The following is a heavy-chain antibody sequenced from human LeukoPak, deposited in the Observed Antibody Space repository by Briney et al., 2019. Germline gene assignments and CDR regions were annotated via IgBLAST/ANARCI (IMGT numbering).Heavy chain of an antibody. D-gene: IGHD3-22*01. J-gene: IGHJ4*02. V-gene: IGHV4-39*01. CDR2: IYYSGST. CDR3: ASYYYASSAYYGPFDY. Sequence: ETSETLSLTCTVSGDSISSSSYYWGWFRQPPGKGLEWIGSIYYSGSTYSNPSLKSQVTISVDTSKNQFSLKLSSVTAADTAVYCCASYYYASSAYYGPFDYWGQGTLVTVSS. CDR1: GDSISSSSYY.